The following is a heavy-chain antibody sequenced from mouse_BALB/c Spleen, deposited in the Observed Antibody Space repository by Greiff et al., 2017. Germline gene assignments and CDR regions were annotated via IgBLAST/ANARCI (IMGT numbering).Heavy chain of an antibody. CDR2: IDPENGDT. CDR1: GFNIKDYY. D-gene: IGHD2-1*01. CDR3: AKGYGNSYYFDY. J-gene: IGHJ2*01. Sequence: VQLQQSGAELVRSGASVKLSCTASGFNIKDYYMHWVKQRPEQGLEWIGWIDPENGDTEYAPKFQGKATMTADTSSNTAYLQLSSLTSEDSAVYYCAKGYGNSYYFDYWGQGTTLTVSS. V-gene: IGHV14-4*02.